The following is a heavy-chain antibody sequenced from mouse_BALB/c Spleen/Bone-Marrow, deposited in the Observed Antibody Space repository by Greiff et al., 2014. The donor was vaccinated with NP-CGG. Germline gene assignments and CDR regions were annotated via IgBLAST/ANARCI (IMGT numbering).Heavy chain of an antibody. V-gene: IGHV1-80*01. CDR1: GYAFSVYW. CDR2: IYPGDGDT. Sequence: VQLQQSGAELVRPGSSVKISCKASGYAFSVYWMNWVKQRPGQGPEWIGQIYPGDGDTNYNGKFKGRATLTADKSSNTAYMQLSSVTSEDSAVYYCARGGISVDYWGQGTTLTVSS. J-gene: IGHJ2*01. CDR3: ARGGISVDY.